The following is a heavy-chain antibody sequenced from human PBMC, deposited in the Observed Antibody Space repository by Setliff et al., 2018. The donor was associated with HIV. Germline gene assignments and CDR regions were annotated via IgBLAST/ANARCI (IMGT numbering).Heavy chain of an antibody. CDR2: IYNSGST. J-gene: IGHJ3*01. D-gene: IGHD5-12*01. V-gene: IGHV4-59*01. Sequence: TSETLSLTCTVSGGSISTYCWNWIRQPPGKGLEWIGNIYNSGSTKYNPSLKSRVTLSVDTSKNQFSLKLSSVTAADTAVYYCARALGGGYGHAFDVWGQGTMVTVSS. CDR3: ARALGGGYGHAFDV. CDR1: GGSISTYC.